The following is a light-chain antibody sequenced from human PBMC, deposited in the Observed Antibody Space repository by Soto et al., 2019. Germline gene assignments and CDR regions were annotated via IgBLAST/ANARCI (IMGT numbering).Light chain of an antibody. CDR3: QQRSDWPTLN. V-gene: IGKV3-11*01. CDR1: QSGNNY. CDR2: DAS. Sequence: DIVLTKFQATLSFSPGERATLSCRARQSGNNYLAWYQQKPGQAPRLLISDASNRATGIPARFSGSGSGTDFTLTISSLEAEDFAVYYCQQRSDWPTLNFGGGTKVEIK. J-gene: IGKJ4*01.